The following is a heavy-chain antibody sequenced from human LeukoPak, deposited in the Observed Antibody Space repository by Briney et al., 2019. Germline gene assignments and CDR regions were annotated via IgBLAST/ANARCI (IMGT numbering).Heavy chain of an antibody. CDR1: EFTVSSYG. J-gene: IGHJ4*02. Sequence: GGSLRLSCAASEFTVSSYGMHWVRQAPGKGLEWEAVISYDGSNKYYADSVKGRFTISRDNSKNTLYLQMNNLRAEETAVYYSAKDYDSSGYLGGGIDYWGQGTLVTVSS. D-gene: IGHD3-22*01. V-gene: IGHV3-30*18. CDR2: ISYDGSNK. CDR3: AKDYDSSGYLGGGIDY.